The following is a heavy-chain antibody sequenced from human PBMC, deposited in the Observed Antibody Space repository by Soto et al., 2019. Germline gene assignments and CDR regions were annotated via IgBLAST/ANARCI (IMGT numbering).Heavy chain of an antibody. CDR2: ISGSGGST. Sequence: EVQLLESGGGLVQPGGSLRLSCAASGFTFSSYAMSWVRQASGKGLEWVSAISGSGGSTYYADSVKGRFTISRDNSKNTLYLQMNSLRAEDTAVYYCAKDVSNYGYYYGMDVWGQGTTVTVSS. CDR1: GFTFSSYA. J-gene: IGHJ6*02. D-gene: IGHD4-4*01. CDR3: AKDVSNYGYYYGMDV. V-gene: IGHV3-23*01.